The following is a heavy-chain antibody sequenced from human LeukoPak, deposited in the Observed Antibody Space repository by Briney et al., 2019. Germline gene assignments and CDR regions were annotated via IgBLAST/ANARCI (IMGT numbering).Heavy chain of an antibody. V-gene: IGHV5-10-1*01. CDR1: GXSFTSYC. D-gene: IGHD4-17*01. CDR2: IDPSDSYT. J-gene: IGHJ4*02. Sequence: GESLKISCKGSGXSFTSYCISWVRQMPGNDLEWMGRIDPSDSYTNYSPSFQGHVTISADKSITTAYLQWSSLKASDTAMYYCVMTTVTTIFDFWGQGTLVTVPS. CDR3: VMTTVTTIFDF.